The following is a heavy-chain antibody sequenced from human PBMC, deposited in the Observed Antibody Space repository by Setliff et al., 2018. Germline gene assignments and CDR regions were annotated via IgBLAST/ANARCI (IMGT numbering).Heavy chain of an antibody. CDR1: GGRFSDYS. D-gene: IGHD5-12*01. V-gene: IGHV1-69*13. CDR2: IIPIFDIA. J-gene: IGHJ6*03. CDR3: AVATVVGRADYYYMDV. Sequence: VKVSCTVSGGRFSDYSISWVRQARGQGLEWMGEIIPIFDIADVSQKFQGRVVLTADESTSTGHMELSSLSSGDTAVYYCAVATVVGRADYYYMDVWGKGTTVTVSS.